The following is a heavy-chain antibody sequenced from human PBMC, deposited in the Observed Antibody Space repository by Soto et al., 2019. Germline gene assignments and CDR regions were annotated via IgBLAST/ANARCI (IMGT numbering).Heavy chain of an antibody. J-gene: IGHJ6*02. V-gene: IGHV1-2*04. Sequence: GASVKVSCKASVYTFTGYYMHWVRQAPGQGLEWMGWINPNSGGTNYAQKFQGWVTMTRDTSISTAYMELSRLRSDDTAVYYCARAYLPGEYYDILTGYVYGMDVWGQGTTVTRLL. CDR1: VYTFTGYY. D-gene: IGHD3-9*01. CDR2: INPNSGGT. CDR3: ARAYLPGEYYDILTGYVYGMDV.